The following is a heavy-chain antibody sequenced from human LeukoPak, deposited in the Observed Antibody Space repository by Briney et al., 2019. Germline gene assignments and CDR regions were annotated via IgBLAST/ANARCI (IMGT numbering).Heavy chain of an antibody. J-gene: IGHJ4*02. CDR1: GFTFSSYA. V-gene: IGHV3-23*01. CDR3: AGSREYSGYAAYGY. Sequence: HAGGSLRLSCAASGFTFSSYAMSWVRQAPGKGLEWVSAISGSGGSTYYADSVKGRFTISRDNSKNTLYLQMSSLRAEDTAVYYCAGSREYSGYAAYGYWGQGTLVTVST. D-gene: IGHD5-12*01. CDR2: ISGSGGST.